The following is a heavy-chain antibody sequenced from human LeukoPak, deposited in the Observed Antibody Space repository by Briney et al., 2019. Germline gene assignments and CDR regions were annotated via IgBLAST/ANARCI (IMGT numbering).Heavy chain of an antibody. Sequence: GGSLRLSCAASGFSFSSYAMSWVRQAPGKGLEWVSAISGGGNTYYADSVKGRFTISRDNSKNTLYLQTNSLRAEDTAVYYCVKGRLGATYWGQGTLVTVSS. D-gene: IGHD1-26*01. J-gene: IGHJ4*02. CDR3: VKGRLGATY. V-gene: IGHV3-23*01. CDR2: ISGGGNT. CDR1: GFSFSSYA.